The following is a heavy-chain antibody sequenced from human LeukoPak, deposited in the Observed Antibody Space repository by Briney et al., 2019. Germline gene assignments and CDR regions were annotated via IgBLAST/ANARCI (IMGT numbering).Heavy chain of an antibody. Sequence: SLRLSCAGSGFTFSRYEMKWVGEAPGKGMEWVSYISSSGSTIYYADSVKGRFTISRDNATTSLYLQMNSLRAEDTAVYYCAPWGGSYLRTLDYWGQGTLVTVSS. V-gene: IGHV3-48*03. CDR1: GFTFSRYE. CDR2: ISSSGSTI. CDR3: APWGGSYLRTLDY. J-gene: IGHJ4*02. D-gene: IGHD1-26*01.